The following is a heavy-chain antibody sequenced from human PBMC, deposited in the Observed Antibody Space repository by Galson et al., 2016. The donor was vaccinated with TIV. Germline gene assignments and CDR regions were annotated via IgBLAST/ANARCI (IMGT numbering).Heavy chain of an antibody. CDR2: ISHDENNK. V-gene: IGHV3-30-3*01. Sequence: SLRLSCAATGFNFDNYANHWVRQAPGKGLEWVAVISHDENNKYYSDSVKGRFTTSRENYKSTTYLQMNLLKTEDTAVYYCARDTASVYGRGSLLDSWGQGILVTVSS. D-gene: IGHD3-10*01. J-gene: IGHJ5*01. CDR3: ARDTASVYGRGSLLDS. CDR1: GFNFDNYA.